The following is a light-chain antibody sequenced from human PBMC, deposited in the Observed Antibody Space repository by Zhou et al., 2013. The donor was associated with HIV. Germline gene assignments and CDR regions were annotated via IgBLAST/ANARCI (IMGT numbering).Light chain of an antibody. J-gene: IGKJ1*01. CDR3: QQYNSYSWT. Sequence: DIQMTQSPSTLSASVGDRVTITCRASQSISSWLAWYQQKPGKAPQVLIHKASSLQSGVPSRFSGSGSGTEFTLTISSLQPDDFATYYCQQYNSYSWTFGQGTKVEIK. CDR2: KAS. CDR1: QSISSW. V-gene: IGKV1-5*03.